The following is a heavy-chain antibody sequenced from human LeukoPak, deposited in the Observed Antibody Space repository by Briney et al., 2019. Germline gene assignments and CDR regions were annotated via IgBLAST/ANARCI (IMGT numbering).Heavy chain of an antibody. V-gene: IGHV4-61*02. Sequence: PSETLSLTCTASGGSISSGSYYWSWIRQPAGKGLEWIGRIYTSGSTNYNPSLKSRVTISVDTSKNQFSLKLSSVTAADTAVYYCARGYYDSSGYWPTDYWGQGTLVTVSS. D-gene: IGHD3-22*01. J-gene: IGHJ4*02. CDR2: IYTSGST. CDR1: GGSISSGSYY. CDR3: ARGYYDSSGYWPTDY.